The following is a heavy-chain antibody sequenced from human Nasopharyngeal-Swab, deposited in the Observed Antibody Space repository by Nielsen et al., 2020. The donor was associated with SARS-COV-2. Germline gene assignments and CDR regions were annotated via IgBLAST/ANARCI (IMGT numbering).Heavy chain of an antibody. V-gene: IGHV4-31*02. D-gene: IGHD3-3*01. CDR3: ARASRGIFGVVSTFDY. CDR2: IYYSGST. J-gene: IGHJ4*02. Sequence: WIRQPPGKGLEWIGYIYYSGSTYYNPSLKSRVTISVDTSKNQFSLKPSSVTAADTAVYYCARASRGIFGVVSTFDYWGQGTLVTVSS.